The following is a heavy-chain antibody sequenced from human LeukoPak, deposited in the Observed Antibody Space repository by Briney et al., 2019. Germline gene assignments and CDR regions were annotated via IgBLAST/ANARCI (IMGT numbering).Heavy chain of an antibody. CDR1: GYTFTSYY. D-gene: IGHD7-27*01. CDR3: ARELSGGYFDY. V-gene: IGHV1-46*01. CDR2: INPSGTNT. J-gene: IGHJ4*02. Sequence: EASVKVSCKASGYTFTSYYMHWVRLAPGQGLEWMGLINPSGTNTNYAQKFLGRLTMTRDTFTSTVYMELSSLRSVDTAVYYCARELSGGYFDYWGQGTLVTVSS.